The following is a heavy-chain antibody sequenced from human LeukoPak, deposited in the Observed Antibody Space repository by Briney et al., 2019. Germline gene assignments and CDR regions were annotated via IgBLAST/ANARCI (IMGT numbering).Heavy chain of an antibody. Sequence: GASVKVSCKAPGYTFTSYGISWVRQAPGQGLEWMGWISPDSGGTKSAQKFQGRATMTRDTSINTAYMELRSLRSDDTAVYYCARDYFGSGRYSPFDPWGQGTLITVSS. V-gene: IGHV1-2*02. CDR1: GYTFTSYG. J-gene: IGHJ5*02. CDR2: ISPDSGGT. D-gene: IGHD3-10*01. CDR3: ARDYFGSGRYSPFDP.